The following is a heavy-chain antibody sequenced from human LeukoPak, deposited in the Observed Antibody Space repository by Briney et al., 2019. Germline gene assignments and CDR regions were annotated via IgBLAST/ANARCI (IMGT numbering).Heavy chain of an antibody. J-gene: IGHJ4*02. CDR3: ARGARWYSSGWYGY. CDR1: GGSISSSSYY. CDR2: IYYSGST. D-gene: IGHD6-19*01. Sequence: PSETLSLTCTVSGGSISSSSYYWGWIRQPPGKGLEWIGSIYYSGSTYYNPSLKSRVTISVDTSKNQFSLKLSSVTAADTAVYYCARGARWYSSGWYGYWGQGTLVTVSS. V-gene: IGHV4-39*01.